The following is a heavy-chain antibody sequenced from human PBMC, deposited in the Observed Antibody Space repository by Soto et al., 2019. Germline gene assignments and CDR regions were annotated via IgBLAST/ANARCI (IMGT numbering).Heavy chain of an antibody. Sequence: LRLSCTASGFTFADYTLSWFRQAPGKGLEWLGFIRNKAYGGTTEYAASVKGRFTISRDDSKSIAYLLMNSLKTEDTAMYYCTRDGRYSGYPPPAFWGQGTLVTVSS. CDR1: GFTFADYT. CDR3: TRDGRYSGYPPPAF. V-gene: IGHV3-49*03. D-gene: IGHD5-12*01. CDR2: IRNKAYGGTT. J-gene: IGHJ4*02.